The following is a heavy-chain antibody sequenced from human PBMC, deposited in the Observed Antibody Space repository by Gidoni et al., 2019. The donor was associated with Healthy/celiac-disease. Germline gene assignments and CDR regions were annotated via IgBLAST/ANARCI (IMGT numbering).Heavy chain of an antibody. CDR3: SKDPPYGEGWFDP. J-gene: IGHJ5*02. CDR1: VFTFDDYS. Sequence: EVQLVESGGSLVQPGRSLRLSCAASVFTFDDYSMDWVRQAPGKGLEWVSGISWNSGSIGYEDSVKGRFTISRDNAKNSLYLQMNSLRAEDTALYYWSKDPPYGEGWFDPWGQGTLVTVSS. CDR2: ISWNSGSI. D-gene: IGHD4-17*01. V-gene: IGHV3-9*01.